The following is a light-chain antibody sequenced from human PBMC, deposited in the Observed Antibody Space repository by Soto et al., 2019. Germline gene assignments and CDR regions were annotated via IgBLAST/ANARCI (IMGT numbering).Light chain of an antibody. CDR1: SSDVGGYNY. J-gene: IGLJ3*02. Sequence: QSALTQPRSVSGSPGQSVTISCTGTSSDVGGYNYVSWYQQHPGKAPKLMISDVSQRPSGVPDRFSGSKSGNTASLTISGLQAEDEADYYCCSYAASDTGVFGGGTKVTVL. CDR3: CSYAASDTGV. CDR2: DVS. V-gene: IGLV2-11*01.